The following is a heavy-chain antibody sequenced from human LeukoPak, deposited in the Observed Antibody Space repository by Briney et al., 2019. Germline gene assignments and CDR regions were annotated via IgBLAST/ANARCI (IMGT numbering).Heavy chain of an antibody. V-gene: IGHV4-4*02. CDR1: GGSLSSSNW. Sequence: SETLSLTCAVSGGSLSSSNWWSWVRQPPGKGLEWIGEIYHSGSTNYNPSLKSRVTISVDKSKNQFSLKLNSVTAADTAVYYCASIVSRSNWFDPWGQGTLVTVSS. D-gene: IGHD5/OR15-5a*01. CDR3: ASIVSRSNWFDP. J-gene: IGHJ5*02. CDR2: IYHSGST.